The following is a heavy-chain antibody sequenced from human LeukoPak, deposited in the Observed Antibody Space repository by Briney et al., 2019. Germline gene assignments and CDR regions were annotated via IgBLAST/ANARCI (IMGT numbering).Heavy chain of an antibody. D-gene: IGHD2-2*01. J-gene: IGHJ4*02. Sequence: GWINPNSGGTNYAQKFQGRVTMTRDTSISTAYMELSRLRSDDTAVYYCARDLAGQLLFPDYWGQGTLVTVSS. V-gene: IGHV1-2*02. CDR3: ARDLAGQLLFPDY. CDR2: INPNSGGT.